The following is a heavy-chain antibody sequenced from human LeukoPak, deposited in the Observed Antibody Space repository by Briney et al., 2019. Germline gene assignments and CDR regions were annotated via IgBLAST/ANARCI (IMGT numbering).Heavy chain of an antibody. D-gene: IGHD3-22*01. Sequence: GESLQISCQGSGYSFTSYWIGWVRQMPGKGLEWMGIIYPGDSDTRYSPSFQGQVTISADKSISTAYLQWSSLKASDTAMYYCARKARLSYYDSSGYYQYYFDYWGQGTLVTVSS. V-gene: IGHV5-51*01. CDR3: ARKARLSYYDSSGYYQYYFDY. CDR1: GYSFTSYW. CDR2: IYPGDSDT. J-gene: IGHJ4*02.